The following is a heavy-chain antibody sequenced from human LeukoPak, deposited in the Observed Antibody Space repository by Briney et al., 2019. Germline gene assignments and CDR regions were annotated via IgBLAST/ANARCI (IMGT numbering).Heavy chain of an antibody. Sequence: GGSLRLSCEASGITLSNAWMNWVRQAPGKGLEWVGLLKSISNGGTTDYAAPVKGRFILSRDDSKNTLYVQMNSLKTEDTAVYYCTRGRYYYDSSGYPSGAQGTLVTVSS. D-gene: IGHD3-22*01. CDR2: LKSISNGGTT. CDR3: TRGRYYYDSSGYPS. V-gene: IGHV3-15*01. CDR1: GITLSNAW. J-gene: IGHJ4*02.